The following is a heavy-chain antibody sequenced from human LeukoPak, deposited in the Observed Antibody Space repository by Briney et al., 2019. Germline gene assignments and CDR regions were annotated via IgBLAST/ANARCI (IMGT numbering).Heavy chain of an antibody. V-gene: IGHV1-3*01. Sequence: GASVKVSCKASGYNFTSYAMHWVRQAPGQRLEWMGWINAGNGNTKYSQKFQGRVTITRDTSASTAYMELSSLRSEDTAVYYCARAHYDFWSGQRRYGMDVWGQGTTVTVSS. D-gene: IGHD3-3*01. CDR2: INAGNGNT. CDR3: ARAHYDFWSGQRRYGMDV. CDR1: GYNFTSYA. J-gene: IGHJ6*02.